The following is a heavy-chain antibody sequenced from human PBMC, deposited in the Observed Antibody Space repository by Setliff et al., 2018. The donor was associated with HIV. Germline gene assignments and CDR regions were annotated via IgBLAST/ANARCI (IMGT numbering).Heavy chain of an antibody. Sequence: ASVKVSCKASGYTFSSYLMHWVRQAPGQGLEWMGTINPSGGGTTYAQKFQGRVNMTRDTSTTTFYMELISLKSEDTAMYYCARDSNEGSDWSNGGWFDPWGPGTLVTSP. CDR2: INPSGGGT. CDR1: GYTFSSYL. CDR3: ARDSNEGSDWSNGGWFDP. V-gene: IGHV1-46*01. D-gene: IGHD3-9*01. J-gene: IGHJ5*02.